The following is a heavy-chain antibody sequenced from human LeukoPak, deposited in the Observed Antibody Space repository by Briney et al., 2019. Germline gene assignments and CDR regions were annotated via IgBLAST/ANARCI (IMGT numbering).Heavy chain of an antibody. D-gene: IGHD6-13*01. CDR3: ARFASLYSRSWYYAFDI. CDR2: INPSGGST. V-gene: IGHV1-46*01. CDR1: GYTFTSND. J-gene: IGHJ3*02. Sequence: ASVKVSCKASGYTFTSNDIHWVRQAPGQGLEWMGIINPSGGSTSYAQKFQGRVAMTRDTSTSTVYMELSSLRSEDTAVYYCARFASLYSRSWYYAFDIWGQGTMVTVSS.